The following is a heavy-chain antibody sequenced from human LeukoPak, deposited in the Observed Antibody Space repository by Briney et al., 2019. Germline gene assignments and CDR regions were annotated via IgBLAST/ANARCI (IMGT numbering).Heavy chain of an antibody. Sequence: GGSLRLSCAASGFTFSSYAMHWVRQAPGKGLEWVAVISYDGSNKYYADSVKGRFTISRDNSKNTLYLQMNSLRAEDTAVYYCARAPYPLDNTPDYWGQGTLVTVSS. CDR1: GFTFSSYA. J-gene: IGHJ4*02. D-gene: IGHD1-1*01. CDR2: ISYDGSNK. V-gene: IGHV3-30-3*01. CDR3: ARAPYPLDNTPDY.